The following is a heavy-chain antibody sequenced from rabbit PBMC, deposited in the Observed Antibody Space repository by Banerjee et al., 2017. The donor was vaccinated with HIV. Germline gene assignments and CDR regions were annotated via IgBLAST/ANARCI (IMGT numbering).Heavy chain of an antibody. D-gene: IGHD4-2*01. CDR3: ARCDGSTTYYNL. V-gene: IGHV1S45*01. Sequence: QEQLEESGGDLVKPGASLTLTCKASGFSFSSSNYMCWVRQAPGKGLEWIACIYVGSSDTTYYASWAKGRFTISKTSSTTVTLQMTSLTAADTATYFCARCDGSTTYYNLWGPGTLVTFS. CDR2: IYVGSSDTT. CDR1: GFSFSSSNY. J-gene: IGHJ4*01.